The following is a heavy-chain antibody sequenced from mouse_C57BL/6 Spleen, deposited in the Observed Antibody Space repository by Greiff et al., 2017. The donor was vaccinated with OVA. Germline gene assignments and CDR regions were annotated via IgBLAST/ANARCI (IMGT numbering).Heavy chain of an antibody. CDR3: ARSGYCCGSSYEY. J-gene: IGHJ2*01. CDR1: GYTFTSYW. CDR2: IDPTRGGT. V-gene: IGHV1-72*01. Sequence: QVQLQQPGAELVKPGASVKLSCKASGYTFTSYWMHWVKQRPGRGLEWIGRIDPTRGGTKYNEKFKSKATLTVDKPSSTAYMQLSSLTSEDSAVYYCARSGYCCGSSYEYWGQGTTLTVSS. D-gene: IGHD1-1*01.